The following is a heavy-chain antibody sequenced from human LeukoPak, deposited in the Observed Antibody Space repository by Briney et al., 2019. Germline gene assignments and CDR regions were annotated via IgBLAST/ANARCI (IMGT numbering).Heavy chain of an antibody. Sequence: GASVKVSCKASGYTFTSYDMNWVRQATGQGLEWMGGVNPNSGNTGYAQKFQGRVTMTRNTSISTAYMELSSLRSEDTAVYYCARGRYSYGKHYYYYGMDVWGQGTTVTVSS. J-gene: IGHJ6*02. D-gene: IGHD5-18*01. CDR2: VNPNSGNT. CDR3: ARGRYSYGKHYYYYGMDV. V-gene: IGHV1-8*01. CDR1: GYTFTSYD.